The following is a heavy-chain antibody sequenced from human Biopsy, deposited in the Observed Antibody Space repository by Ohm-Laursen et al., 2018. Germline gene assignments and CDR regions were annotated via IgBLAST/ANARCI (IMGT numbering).Heavy chain of an antibody. D-gene: IGHD5-24*01. CDR3: ARDER. J-gene: IGHJ4*02. Sequence: SLRLSCSASGITVSKSYMRWVSQAPGKGLEWVANINPDGSVKYFADSVKGRFTISRDNAENSMYLQMSSLTVDDTAVYYCARDERWGQGTLVTVSS. CDR1: GITVSKSY. CDR2: INPDGSVK. V-gene: IGHV3-7*01.